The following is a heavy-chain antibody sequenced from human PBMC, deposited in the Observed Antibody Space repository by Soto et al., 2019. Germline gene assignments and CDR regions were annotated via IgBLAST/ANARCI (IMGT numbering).Heavy chain of an antibody. D-gene: IGHD3-3*01. CDR3: AREDFTQIDY. J-gene: IGHJ4*02. CDR2: IYYSGST. CDR1: GGSISSSSYY. Sequence: SETLSLTCTVSGGSISSSSYYWGWIRQPPGKGLEWIGSIYYSGSTYYNPSLKSRVTISVDTSKNQFSLKLSSVTAADTAVYYCAREDFTQIDYWGQGTLVTVPS. V-gene: IGHV4-39*02.